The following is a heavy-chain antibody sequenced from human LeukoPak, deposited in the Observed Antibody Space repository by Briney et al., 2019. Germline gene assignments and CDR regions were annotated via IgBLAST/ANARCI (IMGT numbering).Heavy chain of an antibody. CDR2: IIPIFGTA. V-gene: IGHV1-69*05. CDR3: ARGVVPAHRYYFDY. CDR1: GGTFSSYA. Sequence: SMKVSCKASGGTFSSYAISWVRQAPGQGLEWMGGIIPIFGTANYAQKFQGRVTITTDESTSTAYMELSSLRSEDTAVYYCARGVVPAHRYYFDYWGQGTLVTVSS. D-gene: IGHD2-2*01. J-gene: IGHJ4*02.